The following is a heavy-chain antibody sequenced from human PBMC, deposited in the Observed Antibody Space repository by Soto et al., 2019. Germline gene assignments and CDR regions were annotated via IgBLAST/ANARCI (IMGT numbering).Heavy chain of an antibody. CDR2: ISGSGGST. D-gene: IGHD4-17*01. CDR1: GFTFSSYA. V-gene: IGHV3-23*01. J-gene: IGHJ4*02. CDR3: ARDATASYGDSYYFDY. Sequence: PGGSLRLSCAASGFTFSSYAMSWVRQAPGKGLEWVSAISGSGGSTYYADSVKGRFTISRDNSKNTLYLQMNSLRAEDTAVYYCARDATASYGDSYYFDYWGQGTLVTVSS.